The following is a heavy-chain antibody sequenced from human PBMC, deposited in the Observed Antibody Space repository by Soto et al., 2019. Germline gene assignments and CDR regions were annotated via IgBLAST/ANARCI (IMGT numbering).Heavy chain of an antibody. J-gene: IGHJ3*02. D-gene: IGHD2-2*01. Sequence: PGESLKISCKGSGYSFTSYWIGWVRQMPGKGLEWMGIIYPGDSDTRYSPSFQGQVTISADKSISTAYLQWSSLKASDTAMYYCALLPNRGYCSSTSCRGAFDIWGQGTMVTVS. V-gene: IGHV5-51*01. CDR1: GYSFTSYW. CDR2: IYPGDSDT. CDR3: ALLPNRGYCSSTSCRGAFDI.